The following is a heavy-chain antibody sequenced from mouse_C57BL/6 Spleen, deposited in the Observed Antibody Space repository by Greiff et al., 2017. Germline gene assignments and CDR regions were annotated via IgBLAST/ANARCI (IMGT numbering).Heavy chain of an antibody. J-gene: IGHJ1*03. V-gene: IGHV1-64*01. CDR1: GYTFTSYW. CDR3: ARNYYSNYEGYWYFDV. CDR2: IHPNSGST. D-gene: IGHD2-5*01. Sequence: QVQLQQPGAELVKPGASVKLSCKASGYTFTSYWMHWVKQRPGQGLEWIGMIHPNSGSTNYNEKFKSKATLTVDKSSSTAYMQLSSLTSEDSAVYYCARNYYSNYEGYWYFDVWGTGTTVTVSS.